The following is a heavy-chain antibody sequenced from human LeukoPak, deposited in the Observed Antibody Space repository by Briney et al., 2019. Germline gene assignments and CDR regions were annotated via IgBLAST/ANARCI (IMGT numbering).Heavy chain of an antibody. D-gene: IGHD5-18*01. CDR2: IYYSGST. V-gene: IGHV4-59*01. CDR1: GGSISTYY. J-gene: IGHJ4*02. CDR3: ARGGSSYGYYFDY. Sequence: SETLSLTCTVSGGSISTYYWNWIRQPPGKGLEWIGYIYYSGSTSYNPSLKSRLIISVDTSKNQFSLKLNSVTAADTAVYYCARGGSSYGYYFDYWGQGTLVTVSS.